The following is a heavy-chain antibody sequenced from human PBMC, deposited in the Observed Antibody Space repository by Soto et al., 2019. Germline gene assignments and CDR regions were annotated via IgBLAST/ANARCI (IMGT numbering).Heavy chain of an antibody. CDR3: ARDDYGDYGGYYYYGMDV. CDR2: INPSGGST. CDR1: GYTFTSYY. V-gene: IGHV1-46*01. Sequence: ASVKVPCKASGYTFTSYYMHWVRQAPGQGLEWMGIINPSGGSTSYAQKFQGIVTMTRDTSTSTVYMELSSLRSEDTAVYYCARDDYGDYGGYYYYGMDVWGQGTTVTVSS. J-gene: IGHJ6*02. D-gene: IGHD4-17*01.